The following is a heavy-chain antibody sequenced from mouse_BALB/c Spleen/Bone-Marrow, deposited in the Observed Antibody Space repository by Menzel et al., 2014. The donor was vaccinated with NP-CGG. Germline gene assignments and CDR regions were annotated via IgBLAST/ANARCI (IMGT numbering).Heavy chain of an antibody. D-gene: IGHD2-14*01. V-gene: IGHV1-69*02. CDR3: TRRDRYDYYAMDY. CDR1: GYTFTSYW. Sequence: QVQLQQPGAELVRPGASVKLSCKASGYTFTSYWINWVRPRPGQGLEWIGNIYPSDSYTNYNQKFKDKATLTVDKSSSTAYMQLSSPTSEDSAVYYCTRRDRYDYYAMDYWGQGTSVTVSS. J-gene: IGHJ4*01. CDR2: IYPSDSYT.